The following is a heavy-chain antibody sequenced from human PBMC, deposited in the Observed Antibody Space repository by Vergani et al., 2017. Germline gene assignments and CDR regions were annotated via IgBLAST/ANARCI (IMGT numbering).Heavy chain of an antibody. J-gene: IGHJ3*02. Sequence: EVQLVESGGGLVKPGGSLRLSCAASGFFFSSYTMNWVRQAPGKGLEWVSYISNSGNTIEYADSVKGRFSISRDNAKSSLFLQMDSLRAEDTAVYYCARDHRDYNNYPGTFDIWGQGSMVTVSS. D-gene: IGHD5-24*01. CDR1: GFFFSSYT. CDR2: ISNSGNTI. CDR3: ARDHRDYNNYPGTFDI. V-gene: IGHV3-48*01.